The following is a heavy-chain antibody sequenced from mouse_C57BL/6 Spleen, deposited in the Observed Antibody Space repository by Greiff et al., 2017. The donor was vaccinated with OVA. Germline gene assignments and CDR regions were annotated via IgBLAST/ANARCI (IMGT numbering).Heavy chain of an antibody. Sequence: QVQLQQPGAELVMPGASVKLSCKASGYTFTSYWMHWVKQRPGQGLEWIGEIDPSDSYTNYNQTFKGKSTLTVDKSSSTAYMQLSSLTSEDSAVYYCAAGSNSFDYWGQGTTLTVSS. V-gene: IGHV1-69*01. CDR3: AAGSNSFDY. CDR2: IDPSDSYT. D-gene: IGHD5-1*01. J-gene: IGHJ2*01. CDR1: GYTFTSYW.